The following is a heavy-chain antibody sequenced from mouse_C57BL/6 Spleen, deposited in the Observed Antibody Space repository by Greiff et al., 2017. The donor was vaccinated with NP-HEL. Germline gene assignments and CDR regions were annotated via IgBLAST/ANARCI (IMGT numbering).Heavy chain of an antibody. CDR1: GYSITSGYY. V-gene: IGHV3-6*01. D-gene: IGHD2-1*01. CDR3: ARDYYGD. CDR2: ISYDGSN. Sequence: EVKLQESGPGLVKPSQSLSLTCSVTGYSITSGYYWNWIRQFPGNKLEWMGYISYDGSNNYNPSLKNRISITRDTSKNQFFLKLNSVTTEDTATYYCARDYYGDWGQGTTLTVSS. J-gene: IGHJ2*01.